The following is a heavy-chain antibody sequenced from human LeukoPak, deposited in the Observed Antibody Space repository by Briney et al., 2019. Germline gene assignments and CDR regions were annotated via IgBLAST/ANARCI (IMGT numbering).Heavy chain of an antibody. D-gene: IGHD1-7*01. J-gene: IGHJ6*02. V-gene: IGHV3-15*04. CDR3: TTDEDWNYARKDV. CDR1: GFAFNYAW. CDR2: TVSEIDGGTT. Sequence: TGGSLRLSCAASGFAFNYAWMSWVRQVPGKGLEWVGQTVSEIDGGTTDYAAPVKGRFTISRDDSKSTLYLQMNSLKIEDTAVYYCTTDEDWNYARKDVWGQGATVIVSS.